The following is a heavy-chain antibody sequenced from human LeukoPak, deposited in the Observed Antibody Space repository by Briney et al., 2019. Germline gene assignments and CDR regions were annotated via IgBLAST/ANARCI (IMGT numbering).Heavy chain of an antibody. J-gene: IGHJ3*02. CDR2: IKQDGSEK. V-gene: IGHV3-7*01. CDR1: GFTFSSYW. D-gene: IGHD2-2*01. CDR3: ARDGVVPAAPYAFDI. Sequence: GGSLRLSCAASGFTFSSYWMSWVRQAPGKGLEWVANIKQDGSEKYYVDSVKGRFTISRDNAKNSLYLQMNSLRAEDTAVYYCARDGVVPAAPYAFDIWGQGTMVTVSS.